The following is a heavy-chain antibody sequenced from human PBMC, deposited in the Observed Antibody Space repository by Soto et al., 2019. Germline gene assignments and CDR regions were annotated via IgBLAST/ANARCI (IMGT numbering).Heavy chain of an antibody. D-gene: IGHD2-2*01. J-gene: IGHJ6*01. Sequence: ASVKVSCKASGYTFTSYGISCVRQATGQGLEWMGWMNPNSGNTGYAQKFQGRVTMTRNTSISTAYMELSSLRSEDTAVYYCARGGPEGYCISTSCYERDYYYYGMEVWGQGTTVTVSS. V-gene: IGHV1-8*01. CDR2: MNPNSGNT. CDR3: ARGGPEGYCISTSCYERDYYYYGMEV. CDR1: GYTFTSYG.